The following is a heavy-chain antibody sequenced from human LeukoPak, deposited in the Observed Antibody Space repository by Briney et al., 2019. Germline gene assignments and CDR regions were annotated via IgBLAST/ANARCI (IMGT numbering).Heavy chain of an antibody. D-gene: IGHD3-22*01. Sequence: PGGFLRLSCAAPGFTFSGYGMSWVRQAPGKGLEWVSSIRGSGCTTHYADSVKGRFTIYRDDSKHTLYLQMKSLIAGDTAVYFCATLAYERGAYPCWGQGTLVTVSS. V-gene: IGHV3-23*01. CDR1: GFTFSGYG. CDR2: IRGSGCTT. J-gene: IGHJ4*02. CDR3: ATLAYERGAYPC.